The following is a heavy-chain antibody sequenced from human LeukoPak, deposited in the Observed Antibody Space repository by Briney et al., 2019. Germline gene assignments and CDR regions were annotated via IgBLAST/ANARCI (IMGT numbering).Heavy chain of an antibody. D-gene: IGHD1-26*01. CDR1: GGSISSYY. V-gene: IGHV4-34*01. CDR2: INHSGST. CDR3: ARRVRGAGWFDP. Sequence: SETLSLTCTVSGGSISSYYWSWIRQPPGKGLEWIGEINHSGSTNYNPSLKSRVTISVDTSKNQFSLKLSSVTAADTAVYYCARRVRGAGWFDPWGQGTLVTVSS. J-gene: IGHJ5*02.